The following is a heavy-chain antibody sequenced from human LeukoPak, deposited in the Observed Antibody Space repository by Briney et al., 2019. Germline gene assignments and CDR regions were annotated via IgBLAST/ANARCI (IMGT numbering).Heavy chain of an antibody. D-gene: IGHD5-18*01. CDR1: GGTFSSYA. J-gene: IGHJ6*02. V-gene: IGHV1-69*04. CDR3: ARAPTAMDPLVGMDV. CDR2: IIPILGIA. Sequence: SVKVSCKASGGTFSSYAISWVRQAPGQGLEWMGRIIPILGIANYAQKFQGRVTITADKSTSTAYMELSSLRSEDTAVYYCARAPTAMDPLVGMDVWGQGTTVTVSS.